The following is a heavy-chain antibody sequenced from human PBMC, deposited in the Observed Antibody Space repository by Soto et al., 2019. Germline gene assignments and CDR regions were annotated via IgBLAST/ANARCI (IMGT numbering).Heavy chain of an antibody. CDR3: ARLHGYCISSSCHGHYAMDV. D-gene: IGHD2-2*01. CDR1: GGSISSGGYY. Sequence: SETLSLTCTVSGGSISSGGYYCSWIRQHPGKGLEWIGYIYYSGSTYYNPSLKSRVTVSVDTSKNQFSLKVTSVTAADTAVYYCARLHGYCISSSCHGHYAMDVWGQGTTVTVS. V-gene: IGHV4-31*03. J-gene: IGHJ6*02. CDR2: IYYSGST.